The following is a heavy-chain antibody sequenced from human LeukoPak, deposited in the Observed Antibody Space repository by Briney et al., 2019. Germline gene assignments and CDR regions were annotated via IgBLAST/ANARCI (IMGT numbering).Heavy chain of an antibody. CDR2: INHSGST. Sequence: SETLSLTCAVYGGSFSGYYWSWTRQPPGKGLEWIGEINHSGSTNYNPSLKSRVTISVDTSKNQFSLKLSSVTAADTAVYYCARGYPYYYDSSGYQPFDYWGQGTLVTVSS. V-gene: IGHV4-34*01. CDR3: ARGYPYYYDSSGYQPFDY. CDR1: GGSFSGYY. J-gene: IGHJ4*02. D-gene: IGHD3-22*01.